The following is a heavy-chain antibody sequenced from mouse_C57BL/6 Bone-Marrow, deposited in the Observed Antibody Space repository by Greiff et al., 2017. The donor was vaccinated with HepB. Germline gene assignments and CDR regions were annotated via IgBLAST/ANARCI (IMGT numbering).Heavy chain of an antibody. D-gene: IGHD4-1*01. V-gene: IGHV7-1*01. Sequence: EVKLVESGGGLVQSGRSLRLSCATSGFTFSDFYMEWVRQAPGKGLEWIAASRNKANDYTTEYSASVKGRFIVSRYTSQSILYLQMNALRAEDTAIYYCARDAPNWAWFAYWGQGTLVTVSA. CDR2: SRNKANDYTT. CDR1: GFTFSDFY. J-gene: IGHJ3*01. CDR3: ARDAPNWAWFAY.